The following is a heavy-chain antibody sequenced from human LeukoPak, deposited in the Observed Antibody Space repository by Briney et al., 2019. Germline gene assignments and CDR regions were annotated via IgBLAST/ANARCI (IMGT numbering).Heavy chain of an antibody. Sequence: ASVKVSCKASGGTFSSYAISWVRQAPGQGLEWMGGIIPIFGTANYAQKFQGRVTITTDESTSTAYMELSRLRSDDTAVYYCARNLQYCSSTSCLDDAFDIWGQGTMVTVSS. CDR2: IIPIFGTA. J-gene: IGHJ3*02. D-gene: IGHD2-2*01. CDR1: GGTFSSYA. V-gene: IGHV1-69*05. CDR3: ARNLQYCSSTSCLDDAFDI.